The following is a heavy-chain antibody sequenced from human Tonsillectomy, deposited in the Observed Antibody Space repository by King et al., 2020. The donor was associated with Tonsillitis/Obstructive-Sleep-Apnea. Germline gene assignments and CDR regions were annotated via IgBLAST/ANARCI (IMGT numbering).Heavy chain of an antibody. V-gene: IGHV1-46*01. D-gene: IGHD6-13*01. J-gene: IGHJ4*02. CDR1: GYTFTSYY. CDR2: INPSGGST. Sequence: QLVQSGAEVKKPGASVKVSCKASGYTFTSYYMHLVRQAPGQGLEWMGIINPSGGSTSYAQKFQGRVTMTRDTSTSTVYMELSSLRSEDTAVYYCARGEGIAAAGTWPNYWGQGTLVTVSS. CDR3: ARGEGIAAAGTWPNY.